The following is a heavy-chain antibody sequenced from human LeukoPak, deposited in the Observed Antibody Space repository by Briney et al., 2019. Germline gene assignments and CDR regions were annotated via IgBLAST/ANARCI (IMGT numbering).Heavy chain of an antibody. CDR2: ISGSRGST. Sequence: GASLRLSCAASGFTFSNYDMSWVRQAPGKGLEWVSAISGSRGSTYYADSVKGRFTISRDNSKNTLYLQMNSLRAEDTAVYYCAKMTAMGFSDYWGQGTLVTVSS. J-gene: IGHJ4*02. CDR1: GFTFSNYD. D-gene: IGHD2-21*02. V-gene: IGHV3-23*01. CDR3: AKMTAMGFSDY.